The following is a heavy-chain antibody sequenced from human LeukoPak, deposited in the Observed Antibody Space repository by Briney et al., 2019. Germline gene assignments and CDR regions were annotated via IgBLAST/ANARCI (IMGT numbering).Heavy chain of an antibody. V-gene: IGHV7-4-1*02. Sequence: ASVKVSCKASGYTLTSYAMNWVRQAPGQGLERMGWINTNTGNPTYAQGFTGRFVFSLDTSVSTAYLQISSLKAEDTAVYYCARAVDIVVVPGASEFDYWGQGTLVTVSS. CDR1: GYTLTSYA. D-gene: IGHD2-2*01. CDR2: INTNTGNP. J-gene: IGHJ4*02. CDR3: ARAVDIVVVPGASEFDY.